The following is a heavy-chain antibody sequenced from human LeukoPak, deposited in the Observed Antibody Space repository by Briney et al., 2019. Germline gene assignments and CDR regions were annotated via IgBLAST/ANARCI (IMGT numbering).Heavy chain of an antibody. V-gene: IGHV1-46*01. CDR1: GYTFTSYY. J-gene: IGHJ3*02. Sequence: GASVKVSCKASGYTFTSYYMHWVQQAPGQGLEWMGIINPSGGSTSYAQKFQGRVTMTRDMSTSTVYMELSSLRSEDTAVYYCARDLARVVVAATISLAFDIWGQGTMVTVSS. CDR3: ARDLARVVVAATISLAFDI. CDR2: INPSGGST. D-gene: IGHD2-15*01.